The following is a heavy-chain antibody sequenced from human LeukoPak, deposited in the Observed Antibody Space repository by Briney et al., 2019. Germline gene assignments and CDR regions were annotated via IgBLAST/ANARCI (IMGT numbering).Heavy chain of an antibody. D-gene: IGHD3-22*01. J-gene: IGHJ4*02. CDR1: GGSFSGYY. CDR2: IYYSGST. Sequence: SETLSLTCAVYGGSFSGYYWSWIRQPPGKGLEWIGYIYYSGSTNYNPSLKSRVTISVDTSKNQFSLKLSSVTAADTAVYYCAGTYYYDSSGYRYFDYWGQGTLVTVSS. CDR3: AGTYYYDSSGYRYFDY. V-gene: IGHV4-59*08.